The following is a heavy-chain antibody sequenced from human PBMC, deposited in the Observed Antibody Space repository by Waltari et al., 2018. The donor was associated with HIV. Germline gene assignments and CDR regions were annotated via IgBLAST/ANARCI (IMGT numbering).Heavy chain of an antibody. J-gene: IGHJ6*03. V-gene: IGHV3-72*01. Sequence: EVQVVESGGGLVQPGGSLRLSCAASGFTLSDHYMDWVRQAPGKGLEWDGRTRNKLNGYTTEYAASVKGRFTISRDDSKNSLSLQMNSLKTEDTAVYYCARGRAGKSSYYYYCMDVWGKGTTVTVSS. CDR3: ARGRAGKSSYYYYCMDV. D-gene: IGHD1-1*01. CDR2: TRNKLNGYTT. CDR1: GFTLSDHY.